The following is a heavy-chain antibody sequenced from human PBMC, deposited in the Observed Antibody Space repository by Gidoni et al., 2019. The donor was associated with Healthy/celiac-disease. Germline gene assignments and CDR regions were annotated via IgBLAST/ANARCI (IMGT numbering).Heavy chain of an antibody. V-gene: IGHV3-33*01. CDR1: GFTFSSYG. CDR2: IWYDGSNK. D-gene: IGHD6-19*01. J-gene: IGHJ4*02. Sequence: QVQLVASGGGVVQPGRSLRLSCSASGFTFSSYGMHWVRQAPGKGLEWVAVIWYDGSNKYYADSVKGRFTISRDNSKNTLYLQMNSLRAEDTAVYYCAREEDSSGWYYFDYWGQGTLVTVSS. CDR3: AREEDSSGWYYFDY.